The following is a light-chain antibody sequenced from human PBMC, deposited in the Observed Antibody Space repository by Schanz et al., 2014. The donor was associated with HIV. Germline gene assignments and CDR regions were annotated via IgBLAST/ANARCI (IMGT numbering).Light chain of an antibody. CDR1: SGDIGGYNY. V-gene: IGLV2-8*01. J-gene: IGLJ2*01. Sequence: QSALTQPPSASGSPGQSVTISCTGTSGDIGGYNYVSWYQQHPGKAPKLMIYEVNERPSGVPDRFSGSKSGNTASLTISGLQAEDEADYYCSSYTSSSTPVVFGGGTKLTVL. CDR2: EVN. CDR3: SSYTSSSTPVV.